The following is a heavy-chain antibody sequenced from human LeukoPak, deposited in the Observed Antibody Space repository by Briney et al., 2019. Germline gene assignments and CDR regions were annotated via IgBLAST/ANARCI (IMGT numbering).Heavy chain of an antibody. V-gene: IGHV1-46*01. CDR2: INPSGGST. CDR1: GYTFTSYY. Sequence: ASVKVSCKASGYTFTSYYMHWVRQAPGQGLEWMGIINPSGGSTSYAQKFQGRVTMTRDMSTSTVYMELNSLRSEDTAVYYCARDRGVLRYFDWLSAASQGFDPWGQGTLVTVSS. D-gene: IGHD3-9*01. J-gene: IGHJ5*02. CDR3: ARDRGVLRYFDWLSAASQGFDP.